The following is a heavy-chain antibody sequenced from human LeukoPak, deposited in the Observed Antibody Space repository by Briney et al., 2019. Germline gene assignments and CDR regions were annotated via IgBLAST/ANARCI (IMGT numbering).Heavy chain of an antibody. CDR1: GYTFTGYY. CDR3: AIMITFGGVIAFDY. D-gene: IGHD3-16*02. CDR2: IIPIFGTA. Sequence: SVKVSCKASGYTFTGYYMHWVRQAPGQGLEWMGGIIPIFGTANYAQKFQGRVTITADESTSTAYMELSSLRSEDTAVYYCAIMITFGGVIAFDYWGQGTLVTVSS. J-gene: IGHJ4*02. V-gene: IGHV1-69*13.